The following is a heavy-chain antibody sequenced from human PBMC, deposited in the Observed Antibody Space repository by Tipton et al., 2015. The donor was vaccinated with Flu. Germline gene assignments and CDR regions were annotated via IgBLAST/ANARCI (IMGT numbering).Heavy chain of an antibody. Sequence: AASGFTFSSYAMSWVRETPGKGLEWVSVISGDSDSTYYADSVKGRFTISRDNSKNTLHLQMISLRAEDTAVYYCARGVSKMTTVTTPLGYWGQGTLVTVSS. CDR3: ARGVSKMTTVTTPLGY. CDR2: ISGDSDST. CDR1: GFTFSSYA. J-gene: IGHJ4*02. D-gene: IGHD4-17*01. V-gene: IGHV3-23*01.